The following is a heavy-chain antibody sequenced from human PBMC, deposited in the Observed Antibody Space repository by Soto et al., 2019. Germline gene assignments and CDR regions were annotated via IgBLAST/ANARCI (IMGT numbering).Heavy chain of an antibody. Sequence: QVQPVQSGAEVKKPGSSVKVSCKASGGTFSSYAISWVRQAPGQGLEWMGGIIPIFGTANYAQKFQGRVTITADESTSTAYMELSSLRSEDTAVYYCARVLGMATITRYYGMDVWGQGTTVTVSS. D-gene: IGHD5-12*01. CDR3: ARVLGMATITRYYGMDV. CDR1: GGTFSSYA. V-gene: IGHV1-69*01. J-gene: IGHJ6*02. CDR2: IIPIFGTA.